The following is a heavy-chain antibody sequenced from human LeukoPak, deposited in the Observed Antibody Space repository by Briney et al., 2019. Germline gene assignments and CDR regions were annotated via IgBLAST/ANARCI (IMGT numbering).Heavy chain of an antibody. CDR2: VWFGESSQ. D-gene: IGHD1-26*01. CDR3: AKGGRDTSRYYFDY. V-gene: IGHV3-30*02. CDR1: GFSFSYSG. Sequence: GGSLRLSCAASGFSFSYSGMHWVRQAPGKGLEWVAAVWFGESSQSYPDSVKGRFTISRDNSKNTVWLEMNSLKVEDTAVYYCAKGGRDTSRYYFDYWGQGTQVTVSS. J-gene: IGHJ4*02.